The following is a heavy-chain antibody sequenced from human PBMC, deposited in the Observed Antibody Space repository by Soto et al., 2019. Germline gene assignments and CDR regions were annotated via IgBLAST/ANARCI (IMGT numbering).Heavy chain of an antibody. V-gene: IGHV5-51*01. Sequence: EVQLVQSGAEVKKPGESLKISCKGSGFSFTNYWIGWVRQMPGKGLAWMGIINPDDSDTRYRPSFQGQVTISVDKSISTAYLQWSSLKASDTAMYYCARPGRVAFDPGAYYFYSGMDVWGQGTTVTVSS. CDR2: INPDDSDT. CDR3: ARPGRVAFDPGAYYFYSGMDV. CDR1: GFSFTNYW. J-gene: IGHJ6*02. D-gene: IGHD3-9*01.